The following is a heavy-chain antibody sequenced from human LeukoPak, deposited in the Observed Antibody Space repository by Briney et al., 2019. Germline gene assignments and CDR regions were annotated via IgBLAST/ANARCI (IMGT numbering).Heavy chain of an antibody. CDR3: AGQPKVGGLDY. CDR1: GFTFSSYA. D-gene: IGHD1-26*01. J-gene: IGHJ4*02. CDR2: ISGSGGST. Sequence: GGSLRLSCAASGFTFSSYAMSWVRQAPGKGLEWVSAISGSGGSTYYADSAKGRFTISRDNSKNTLYLQMNSLRAEDTAVYYCAGQPKVGGLDYWGQGTLVTVSS. V-gene: IGHV3-23*01.